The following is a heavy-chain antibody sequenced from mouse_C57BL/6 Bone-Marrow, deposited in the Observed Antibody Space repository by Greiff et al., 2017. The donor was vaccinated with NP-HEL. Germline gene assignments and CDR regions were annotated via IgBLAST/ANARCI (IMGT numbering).Heavy chain of an antibody. CDR2: FYPGSGSI. CDR1: GYTFTEYT. Sequence: QVQLKESGAELVKPGASVKLSCKASGYTFTEYTIHWVKQRSGQGLEWIGWFYPGSGSIKYNEKFKDKATLNADKSSSTVYMELSRLTSEDSAVYFCARHEWAFITTVVAPVGYFDVWGTGTTVTVSS. V-gene: IGHV1-62-2*01. CDR3: ARHEWAFITTVVAPVGYFDV. D-gene: IGHD1-1*01. J-gene: IGHJ1*03.